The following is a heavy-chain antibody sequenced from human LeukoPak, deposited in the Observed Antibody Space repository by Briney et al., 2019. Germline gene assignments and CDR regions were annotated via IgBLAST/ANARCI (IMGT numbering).Heavy chain of an antibody. Sequence: ASVKVSCKASGYTFNGYYMHWVRQAPGQGLEWMGWINPNSGGTNYAQKFQGRVTMTTDTSTSTAYMELRSLRSDDTAVYYCARGLTYGGRSSLVLGAFDIWGQGTMVTVSS. D-gene: IGHD4-23*01. V-gene: IGHV1-2*02. CDR2: INPNSGGT. CDR1: GYTFNGYY. CDR3: ARGLTYGGRSSLVLGAFDI. J-gene: IGHJ3*02.